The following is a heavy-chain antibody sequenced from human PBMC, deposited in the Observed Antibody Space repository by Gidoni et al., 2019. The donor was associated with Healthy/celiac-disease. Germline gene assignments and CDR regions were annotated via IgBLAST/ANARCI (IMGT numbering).Heavy chain of an antibody. Sequence: QVQLVQSGAEVKKPGSSVTVSCKASGGTFSSYTSSGVRQAPGQGLEWMGGIIPIFGTANYAQKFQGRVTITADESTSTAYMELSSLRSEDTAVYYCARVETYGDYVSSIDPWGQGTLVTVSS. CDR2: IIPIFGTA. J-gene: IGHJ5*02. CDR1: GGTFSSYT. V-gene: IGHV1-69*01. D-gene: IGHD4-17*01. CDR3: ARVETYGDYVSSIDP.